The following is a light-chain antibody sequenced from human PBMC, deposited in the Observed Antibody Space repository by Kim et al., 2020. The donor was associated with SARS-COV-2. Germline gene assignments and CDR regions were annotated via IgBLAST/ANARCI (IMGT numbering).Light chain of an antibody. J-gene: IGKJ2*01. CDR2: GAS. CDR1: QIGSSN. V-gene: IGKV3-15*01. Sequence: SVSPGKSAPLSCRARQIGSSNLAWYQQKPGQAPRLLIYGASTRATGIPARFSGSGSGTEFTLTISSLQSEDFAVYYCQQYNNWPLAFGQGTKLEI. CDR3: QQYNNWPLA.